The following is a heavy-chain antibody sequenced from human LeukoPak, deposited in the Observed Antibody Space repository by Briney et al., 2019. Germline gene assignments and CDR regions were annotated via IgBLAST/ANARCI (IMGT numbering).Heavy chain of an antibody. Sequence: ASVKVSRKASGYTFTSYYMHWVRQAPGQGLEWMGILSPSGGSTSYAQKFQGRVTMTRDTSTSTVYMELSSLRSDDTAVYYCAREQLVGTYYFDYWGQGTLVTVSS. J-gene: IGHJ4*02. CDR3: AREQLVGTYYFDY. CDR2: LSPSGGST. V-gene: IGHV1-46*01. D-gene: IGHD6-6*01. CDR1: GYTFTSYY.